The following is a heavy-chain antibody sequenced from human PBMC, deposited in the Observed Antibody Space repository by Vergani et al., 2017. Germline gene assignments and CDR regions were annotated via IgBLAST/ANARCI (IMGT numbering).Heavy chain of an antibody. D-gene: IGHD3-22*01. J-gene: IGHJ4*02. CDR1: GYSFTSYW. CDR3: ARLYGRDSSGSKYFDY. Sequence: EVQLVQSGAEVKKPGESLRISCKGSGYSFTSYWISWVRQMPGKGLEWMGRFDPSDSYTNYSPSFQGHVTISADKSISTAYLQRRSLRASASAMYYCARLYGRDSSGSKYFDYWGQGTLVTVSS. CDR2: FDPSDSYT. V-gene: IGHV5-10-1*01.